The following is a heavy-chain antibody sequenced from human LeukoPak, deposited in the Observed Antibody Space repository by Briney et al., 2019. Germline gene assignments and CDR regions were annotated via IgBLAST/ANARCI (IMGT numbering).Heavy chain of an antibody. J-gene: IGHJ4*02. V-gene: IGHV3-21*01. CDR1: GFTFSSYS. CDR2: ISSSSSYI. CDR3: ARGITPYFDWLPKWDY. D-gene: IGHD3-9*01. Sequence: KAGGSLRLSCAASGFTFSSYSMNWVRQAPGKGLEWVSSISSSSSYIYYADSVKGRFTISRDNAKNSLYLQMNSLRAEDTAVYYCARGITPYFDWLPKWDYWGQGTLVTVSS.